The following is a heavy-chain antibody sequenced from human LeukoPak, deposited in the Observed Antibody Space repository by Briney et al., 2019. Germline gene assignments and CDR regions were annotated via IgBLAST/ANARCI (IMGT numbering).Heavy chain of an antibody. D-gene: IGHD7-27*01. CDR2: INNSGGTI. Sequence: GGSLRLSCAASGFTFSNYGMNWVRQAPGKGLEWVSYINNSGGTISYADSVKGRFTISRDNAKNSLYLQMNSLRAEDTAVYYCARDQVSWISGEDYWGQGTLVTVSS. V-gene: IGHV3-48*03. J-gene: IGHJ4*02. CDR3: ARDQVSWISGEDY. CDR1: GFTFSNYG.